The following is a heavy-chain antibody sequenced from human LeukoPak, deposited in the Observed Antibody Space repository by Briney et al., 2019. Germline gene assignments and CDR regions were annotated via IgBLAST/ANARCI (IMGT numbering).Heavy chain of an antibody. CDR3: ARSTIFGVVWYYYGMDV. Sequence: ASVTVSCKASGYTFTSYAMNWVRQAPGQGLEWMGWINTNTGNPTYAQGFTGRFVFSLDTSVSTAYLQISSLKAEDTAVYYCARSTIFGVVWYYYGMDVWGQGTTVTVSS. J-gene: IGHJ6*02. D-gene: IGHD3-3*01. V-gene: IGHV7-4-1*02. CDR2: INTNTGNP. CDR1: GYTFTSYA.